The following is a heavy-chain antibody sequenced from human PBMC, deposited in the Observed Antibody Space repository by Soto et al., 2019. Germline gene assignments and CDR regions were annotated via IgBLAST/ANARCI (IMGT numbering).Heavy chain of an antibody. Sequence: GGSLRLSCAASGFTFSSYGMHWVRQAPGKGLEWVAVISYDGSNKYYADSVKGRFTISRDNSKNTLYLQMNSLRAEDTAVYYCAKDRIRDYYDSSGDYDYWGQGTLVTVSS. V-gene: IGHV3-30*18. CDR2: ISYDGSNK. CDR1: GFTFSSYG. CDR3: AKDRIRDYYDSSGDYDY. J-gene: IGHJ4*02. D-gene: IGHD3-22*01.